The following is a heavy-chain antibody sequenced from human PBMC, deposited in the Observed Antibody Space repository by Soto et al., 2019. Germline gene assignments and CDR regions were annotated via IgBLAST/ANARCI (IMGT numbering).Heavy chain of an antibody. CDR3: AHSASNWNHPFDY. CDR1: GFSLTSSGVA. Sequence: SGPTLVNPTQTLTLTCTFSGFSLTSSGVAVGWIRQPPGKALEWLALIYWDDDKRYSPNLKSRLTITTDTSKSQVVLTMTNMEPVDIATYYCAHSASNWNHPFDYWGQGTQVTVPQ. CDR2: IYWDDDK. V-gene: IGHV2-5*02. J-gene: IGHJ4*02. D-gene: IGHD1-20*01.